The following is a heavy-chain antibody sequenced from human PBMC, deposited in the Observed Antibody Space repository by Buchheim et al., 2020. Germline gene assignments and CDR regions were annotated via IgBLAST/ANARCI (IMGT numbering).Heavy chain of an antibody. CDR2: ISGSGGST. D-gene: IGHD1-26*01. Sequence: EVQLVESGGGLVQPGGSLRLSCAASGFTFSSYAMSWVRQAPGKGLEWVSTISGSGGSTHYADSVKGRFTISRDNSKNTLYLQMNSLRAEDTAVYYCAKVGPCGSYCSYYYYGMDVWGQGTT. CDR1: GFTFSSYA. CDR3: AKVGPCGSYCSYYYYGMDV. J-gene: IGHJ6*02. V-gene: IGHV3-23*04.